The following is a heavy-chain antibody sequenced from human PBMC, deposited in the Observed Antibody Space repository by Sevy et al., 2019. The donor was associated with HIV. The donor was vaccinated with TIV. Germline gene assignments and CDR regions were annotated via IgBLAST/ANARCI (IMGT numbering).Heavy chain of an antibody. CDR1: EFTFRDYT. Sequence: GGSLRLSCAASEFTFRDYTMNWDRQTPGKGLEWVSYISSGSSYIRYADSVKGRFTISRDNAENSLYLQMNSLRAEDTGVYYCARDRDYYGSGTYDHWGQGTLVTVSS. CDR2: ISSGSSYI. J-gene: IGHJ4*02. D-gene: IGHD3-10*01. CDR3: ARDRDYYGSGTYDH. V-gene: IGHV3-21*06.